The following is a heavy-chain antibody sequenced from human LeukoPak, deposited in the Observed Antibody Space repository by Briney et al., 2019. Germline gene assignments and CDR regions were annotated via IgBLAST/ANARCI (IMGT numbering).Heavy chain of an antibody. J-gene: IGHJ4*02. D-gene: IGHD6-6*01. V-gene: IGHV3-30*02. CDR1: GFTFSSYG. Sequence: GGSLRLSCAASGFTFSSYGMHWVRQAPGKGLEWVAFIRYDGSNKYYADSVKGRFTISRDNSKNTLYLQMNSLRAEDTAVYYCAREDSSSPGFDYWGQGTLVTVSS. CDR3: AREDSSSPGFDY. CDR2: IRYDGSNK.